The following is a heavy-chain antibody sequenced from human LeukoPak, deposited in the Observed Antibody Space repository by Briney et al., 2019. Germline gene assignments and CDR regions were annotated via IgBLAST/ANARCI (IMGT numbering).Heavy chain of an antibody. Sequence: KSGGSLRLSCATPGFTFSSDSMTWVRQAPGKGLERVSSISSSSSYIYYAVSVKGRFTSSRDNAKSSLYLQMNSLRAEDTAVYYCARHCSSTSCLDWWGQGTLVTVSS. J-gene: IGHJ4*02. V-gene: IGHV3-21*01. CDR2: ISSSSSYI. D-gene: IGHD2-2*01. CDR3: ARHCSSTSCLDW. CDR1: GFTFSSDS.